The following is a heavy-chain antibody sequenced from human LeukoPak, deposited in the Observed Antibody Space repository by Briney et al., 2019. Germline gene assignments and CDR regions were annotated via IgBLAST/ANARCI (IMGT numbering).Heavy chain of an antibody. Sequence: SETLSLTCTVSGGSISSYYWSWIRQPPGKGLEWIGYIYYSGSTNYNPSLKSRVTISVDTSKNQLSLRLTSVTAADTAVYYCARKGSGWHTLEYWGQGTLVTVSS. D-gene: IGHD6-19*01. CDR3: ARKGSGWHTLEY. V-gene: IGHV4-59*01. J-gene: IGHJ4*02. CDR2: IYYSGST. CDR1: GGSISSYY.